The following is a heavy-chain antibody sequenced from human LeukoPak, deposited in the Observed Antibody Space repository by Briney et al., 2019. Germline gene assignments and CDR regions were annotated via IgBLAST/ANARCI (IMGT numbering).Heavy chain of an antibody. CDR3: ARVPVYYGMDV. J-gene: IGHJ6*02. CDR2: ISYDGSNK. CDR1: GFTFSSYA. Sequence: GGSLRLSCAASGFTFSSYAMHWVRQAPGKGLEWVAVISYDGSNKYYADSVKGRSTISRDNSKNTLYLQMNSLRAEDTAVYYCARVPVYYGMDVWGQGTTVTVSS. V-gene: IGHV3-30-3*01.